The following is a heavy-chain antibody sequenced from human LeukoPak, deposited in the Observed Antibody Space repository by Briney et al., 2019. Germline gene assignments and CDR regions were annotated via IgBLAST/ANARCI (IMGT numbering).Heavy chain of an antibody. CDR1: GGSISSSTYY. D-gene: IGHD1-26*01. CDR2: IYYSGST. V-gene: IGHV4-39*01. J-gene: IGHJ4*02. Sequence: PSETLSLTCTVSGGSISSSTYYWGWIRQPPGKGLEWIVTIYYSGSTYYNPSLKSRVTISVETSKNQFSLNLSSVTAADTAVYYWARHVTEYSGSYYYLDYWGQGTLVTVSS. CDR3: ARHVTEYSGSYYYLDY.